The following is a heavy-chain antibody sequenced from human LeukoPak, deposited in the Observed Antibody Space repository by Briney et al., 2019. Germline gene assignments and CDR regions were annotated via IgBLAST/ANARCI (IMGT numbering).Heavy chain of an antibody. D-gene: IGHD2-15*01. CDR3: ARQDIVVVVAATPDDYYYYMDV. CDR1: GGSISSSSYY. Sequence: SETLSLTCTVSGGSISSSSYYWGWIRQPPGKGLEWIGSIYYSGSTYYNPPLRSRVTISVDTSKNQFSLKLSSVTAADTAVYYCARQDIVVVVAATPDDYYYYMDVWGKGTTVTVSS. CDR2: IYYSGST. J-gene: IGHJ6*03. V-gene: IGHV4-39*01.